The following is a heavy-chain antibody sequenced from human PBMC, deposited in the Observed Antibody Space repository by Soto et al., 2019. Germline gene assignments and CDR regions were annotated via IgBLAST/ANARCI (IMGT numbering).Heavy chain of an antibody. J-gene: IGHJ3*02. V-gene: IGHV3-9*01. CDR3: AKDIGGGWELLGFDI. Sequence: EVQLVESGGGLVQPGRSLRLSCAASGFTFDDYAMHWVRQAPGKGLEWVSGISWNSGSIGYADSVKGRFTISRDNAKNSLYLQMNSLSAEDKALYYCAKDIGGGWELLGFDIWGQGTMVTVSS. CDR2: ISWNSGSI. CDR1: GFTFDDYA. D-gene: IGHD1-26*01.